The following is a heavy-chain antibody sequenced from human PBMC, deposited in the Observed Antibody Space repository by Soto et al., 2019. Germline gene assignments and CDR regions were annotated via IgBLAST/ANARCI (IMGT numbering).Heavy chain of an antibody. J-gene: IGHJ3*02. CDR1: GFTFSDYY. CDR2: ITRSSSYT. Sequence: TGGSLRLSFAASGFTFSDYYMNWIRQAPGKGLEWVSYITRSSSYTKYADSVKGRFTISRDNAKNSLYLQVNSLRAEDTAVYYCARDLEDRNAFDIWGQGTMVTVSS. D-gene: IGHD2-15*01. V-gene: IGHV3-11*06. CDR3: ARDLEDRNAFDI.